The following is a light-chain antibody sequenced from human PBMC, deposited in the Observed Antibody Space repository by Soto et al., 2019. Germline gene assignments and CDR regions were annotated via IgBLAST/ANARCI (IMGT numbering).Light chain of an antibody. CDR1: QRVSSN. J-gene: IGKJ2*01. CDR2: VAS. CDR3: QQYNNWPYT. V-gene: IGKV3-15*01. Sequence: EIVMTQSPATLSVSPWERATLSCRASQRVSSNLAWYQQKPGQAPRLLIYVASTRATGIPARFSGSGSGTEFTHPISSLQSEDFALYYCQQYNNWPYTFDQVHTLEIK.